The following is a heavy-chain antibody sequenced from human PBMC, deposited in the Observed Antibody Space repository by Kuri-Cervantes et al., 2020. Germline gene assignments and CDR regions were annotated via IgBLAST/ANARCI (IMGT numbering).Heavy chain of an antibody. Sequence: GSLRLPCAASGFTFSNYAMSWVRQAPGKGLEWAANIKQDGSEKYYVDSVKGRFTISRDNAKNSLYLQMNSLRAEDTAVYYCARESKGFHYWGQGTLVTVSS. V-gene: IGHV3-7*01. D-gene: IGHD4-11*01. CDR1: GFTFSNYA. CDR2: IKQDGSEK. J-gene: IGHJ4*02. CDR3: ARESKGFHY.